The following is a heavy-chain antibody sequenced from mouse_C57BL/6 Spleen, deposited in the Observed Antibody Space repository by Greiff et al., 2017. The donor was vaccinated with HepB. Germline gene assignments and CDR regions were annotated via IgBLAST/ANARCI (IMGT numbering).Heavy chain of an antibody. J-gene: IGHJ1*03. CDR3: TRGYYDHEGYFDV. V-gene: IGHV5-9-1*02. D-gene: IGHD2-4*01. CDR1: GFTFSSYA. CDR2: ISSGGDYI. Sequence: EVKLMESGEGLVKPGGSLKLSCAASGFTFSSYAMSWVRQTPEKRLEWVAYISSGGDYIYYADTVKGRFTISRDNARNTLYLQMSSLKSEDTAMYYCTRGYYDHEGYFDVWGTGTTVTVSS.